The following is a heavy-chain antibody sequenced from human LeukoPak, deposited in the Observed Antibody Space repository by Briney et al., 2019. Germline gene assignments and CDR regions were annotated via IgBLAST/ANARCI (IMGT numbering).Heavy chain of an antibody. CDR3: AKVPVAAVDY. Sequence: ASVKVSCKASGYTFTSYGISWVRQAPGQGLEWMGWISAYNGNTNYAQKLQGRVTITADKSTSTAYMELSSLRSEDTAVYYCAKVPVAAVDYWGQGTLVTVSS. J-gene: IGHJ4*02. V-gene: IGHV1-18*01. D-gene: IGHD6-19*01. CDR2: ISAYNGNT. CDR1: GYTFTSYG.